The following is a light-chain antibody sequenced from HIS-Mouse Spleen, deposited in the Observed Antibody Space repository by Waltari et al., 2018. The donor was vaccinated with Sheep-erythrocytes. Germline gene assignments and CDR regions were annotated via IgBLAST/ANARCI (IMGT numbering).Light chain of an antibody. CDR3: CSYAGSSTPWV. CDR2: EGS. CDR1: SRDVGSYNL. Sequence: QSALTQPASVSGSPGQSITIPCTGTSRDVGSYNLVSWYPQHPGKAPKLMIYEGSKRPSGVSNRFSGSKYGNTASLTISGLQAEDEADYYCCSYAGSSTPWVFGGGTKLTVL. J-gene: IGLJ3*02. V-gene: IGLV2-23*01.